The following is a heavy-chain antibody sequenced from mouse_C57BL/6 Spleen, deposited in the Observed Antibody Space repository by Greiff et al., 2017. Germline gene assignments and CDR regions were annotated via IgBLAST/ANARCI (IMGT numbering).Heavy chain of an antibody. J-gene: IGHJ1*03. CDR3: ARSGYGGYFDV. CDR2: IYPRDGST. CDR1: GYTFTDYS. Sequence: QVQLQQSDAELVKPGASVKISCKASGYTFTDYSIHWVKQRPEQGLEWIGYIYPRDGSTKYNEKFKGQATLTAAKSSSTAYMQLSRLTSEDSAVYFCARSGYGGYFDVWGTGTTVTVSS. D-gene: IGHD3-1*01. V-gene: IGHV1-78*01.